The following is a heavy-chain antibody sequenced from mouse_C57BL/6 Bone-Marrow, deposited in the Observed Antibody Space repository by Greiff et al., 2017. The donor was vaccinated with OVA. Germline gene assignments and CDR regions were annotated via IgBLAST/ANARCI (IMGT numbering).Heavy chain of an antibody. Sequence: QVQLQQSGPELVKPGASVQISCKASGYAFSSSWMNWVKQRPGKGLEWIGRIYPGDGDTNYNGKFKGKATLTADKSSSTAYMQLSSLTSEDSAVYFCARGYYYAMDYWGQGTSVTVSS. CDR3: ARGYYYAMDY. CDR1: GYAFSSSW. CDR2: IYPGDGDT. V-gene: IGHV1-82*01. J-gene: IGHJ4*01.